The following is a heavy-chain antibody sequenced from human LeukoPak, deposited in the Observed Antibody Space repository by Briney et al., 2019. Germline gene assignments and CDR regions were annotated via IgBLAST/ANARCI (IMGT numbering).Heavy chain of an antibody. V-gene: IGHV3-23*01. CDR2: ISASGGYT. CDR1: GFTFSSYA. CDR3: AKDRLPLSSAYYYVPFDY. J-gene: IGHJ4*02. D-gene: IGHD3-22*01. Sequence: GGSLRLSCAASGFTFSSYAMNWVRQAPGKGLEWVSGISASGGYTYYADSVKGRFTISRDNSKNTLYLQMNSLRDEDTAVYYCAKDRLPLSSAYYYVPFDYWGQGTLVTVSS.